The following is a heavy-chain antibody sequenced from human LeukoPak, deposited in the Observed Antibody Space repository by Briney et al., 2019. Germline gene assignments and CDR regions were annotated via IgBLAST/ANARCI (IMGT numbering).Heavy chain of an antibody. J-gene: IGHJ5*02. V-gene: IGHV4-4*07. Sequence: PSETLSLTCTVSGGSISGYYWSWIRQPAGKGLEWIGRIYTSGSTNYNPSLTSRVTMSVDTSKNHFSLKLSSVTASDTAVYYCARSPIPLGYCSGGSCYGWFDPWGREPWSPSPQ. D-gene: IGHD2-15*01. CDR3: ARSPIPLGYCSGGSCYGWFDP. CDR2: IYTSGST. CDR1: GGSISGYY.